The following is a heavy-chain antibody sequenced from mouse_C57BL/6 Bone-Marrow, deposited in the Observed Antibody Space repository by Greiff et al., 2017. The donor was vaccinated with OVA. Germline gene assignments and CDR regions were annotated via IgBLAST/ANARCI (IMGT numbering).Heavy chain of an antibody. CDR1: GYTFTDYE. CDR3: TREGGSYYYGSSPDY. CDR2: IDPETGGT. V-gene: IGHV1-15*01. D-gene: IGHD1-1*01. J-gene: IGHJ2*01. Sequence: VQLKQSGAELVRPGASVTLSCKASGYTFTDYEMHWVKQTPVHGLEWIGAIDPETGGTAYNQKFKGKAILTADKSSSTAYMELRSLTSEDSAVYYCTREGGSYYYGSSPDYWGQGTTLTVSS.